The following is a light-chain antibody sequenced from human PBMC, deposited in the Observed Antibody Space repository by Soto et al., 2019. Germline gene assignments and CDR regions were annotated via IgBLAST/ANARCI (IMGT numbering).Light chain of an antibody. V-gene: IGKV3-20*01. J-gene: IGKJ1*01. CDR1: QSVSGSY. CDR2: GAS. Sequence: DIVLTQSPGTLSLSPGERATLSCRASQSVSGSYLAWSQQKPGQAPRLLIYGASSRATGIPDRFSGDGSGTDFTLTISRLEPEDFVVYYCQHYGTSPTWTFGQGTKVEVK. CDR3: QHYGTSPTWT.